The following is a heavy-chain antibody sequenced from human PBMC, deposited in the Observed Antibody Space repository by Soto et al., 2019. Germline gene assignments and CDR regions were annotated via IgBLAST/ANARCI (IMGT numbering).Heavy chain of an antibody. CDR3: ARDSEGPRGSGWYYFDY. V-gene: IGHV4-59*01. J-gene: IGHJ4*02. Sequence: SETLSLTCTVSGGSISSYYWSWIRQPPGKGLEWIGYIYYSGSTNYNPSLKSRVTISVDTSKNQFSLKLSSVTTADTAVYYCARDSEGPRGSGWYYFDYWGQGTLVTVSS. CDR1: GGSISSYY. CDR2: IYYSGST. D-gene: IGHD6-19*01.